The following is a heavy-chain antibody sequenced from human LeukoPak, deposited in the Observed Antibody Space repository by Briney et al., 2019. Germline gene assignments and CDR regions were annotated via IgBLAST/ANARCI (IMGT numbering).Heavy chain of an antibody. J-gene: IGHJ6*04. CDR3: ARGGVITMVRGVMNV. CDR2: IKQDGSEK. Sequence: GGSLRLSCAASGFTFSSYWMSWVRQAPGKGLEWVANIKQDGSEKYYVDSVKGRFTISRDNAKNSLYLQMNSLRAEDTAVYYCARGGVITMVRGVMNVWGKGTTVTVSS. CDR1: GFTFSSYW. V-gene: IGHV3-7*01. D-gene: IGHD3-10*01.